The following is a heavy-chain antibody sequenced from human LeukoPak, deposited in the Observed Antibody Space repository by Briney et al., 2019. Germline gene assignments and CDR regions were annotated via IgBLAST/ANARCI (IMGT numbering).Heavy chain of an antibody. J-gene: IGHJ4*02. V-gene: IGHV1-2*02. D-gene: IGHD6-19*01. Sequence: ASVKVSCKASGYTFTGYYMHWVRQAPGQGLEWMGWINPNSGGTNYAQKFQGRVTMTRDTSISTAYMELSRLRSDDTAVYYCARDPQGAVAGMFLDYWGQGTLVTVSS. CDR2: INPNSGGT. CDR1: GYTFTGYY. CDR3: ARDPQGAVAGMFLDY.